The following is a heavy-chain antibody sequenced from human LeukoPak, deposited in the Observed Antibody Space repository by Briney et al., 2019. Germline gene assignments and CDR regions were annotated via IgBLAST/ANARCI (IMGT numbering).Heavy chain of an antibody. D-gene: IGHD6-13*01. Sequence: PGRSLRLSCAASGFTFSSYGMHWVRQAPGKGLEWVAVIWYDGSNKYYADSVKGRFTISRDNSKNTLYLQVNSLRAEDTAVYYCARESYSSSWTTPYYYYYGMDVWGQGTTVTVSS. CDR3: ARESYSSSWTTPYYYYYGMDV. J-gene: IGHJ6*02. CDR2: IWYDGSNK. V-gene: IGHV3-33*01. CDR1: GFTFSSYG.